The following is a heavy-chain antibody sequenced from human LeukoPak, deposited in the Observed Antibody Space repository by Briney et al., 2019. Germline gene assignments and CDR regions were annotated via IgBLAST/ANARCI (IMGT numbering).Heavy chain of an antibody. V-gene: IGHV3-30*18. CDR1: GFTFSSYG. CDR2: ISYDGSNK. CDR3: AKDVGTAAAGTYGY. D-gene: IGHD6-13*01. Sequence: PGGSLRLSCAASGFTFSSYGMHWVRQAPGKGLEWVAVISYDGSNKYYADSVKGRFTISRDNSKNTLYLQMNSLRAEDTAVYYCAKDVGTAAAGTYGYWGQGTLVTVSS. J-gene: IGHJ4*02.